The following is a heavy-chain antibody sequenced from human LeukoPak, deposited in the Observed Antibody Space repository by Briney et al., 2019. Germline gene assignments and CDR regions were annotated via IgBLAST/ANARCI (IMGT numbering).Heavy chain of an antibody. J-gene: IGHJ4*02. D-gene: IGHD2-15*01. V-gene: IGHV4-59*01. CDR3: ARAAVGATPFDY. Sequence: SETLSLTCTVSGGSISGYYYNWIRQPPGKGLEWIGYIYYSGSTSYNPSLKSRVTISLDTSKKQFSLNLTSVTAADTAVYYCARAAVGATPFDYWGQGTLVTVSS. CDR2: IYYSGST. CDR1: GGSISGYY.